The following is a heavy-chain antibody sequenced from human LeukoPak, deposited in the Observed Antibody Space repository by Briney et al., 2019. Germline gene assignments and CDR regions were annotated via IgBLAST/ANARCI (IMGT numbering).Heavy chain of an antibody. CDR1: GGSFSGYY. J-gene: IGHJ2*01. D-gene: IGHD4-11*01. CDR2: INHSGST. Sequence: SETLSLTCAVYGGSFSGYYWSWIRQPPGKGLEWIGEINHSGSTNYNPSLKSRVTISVDTSKNQFSLKLSSVTAADTAVYYCARDKYDYSNYPFYWYFDLWGRGTLVTVSS. CDR3: ARDKYDYSNYPFYWYFDL. V-gene: IGHV4-34*01.